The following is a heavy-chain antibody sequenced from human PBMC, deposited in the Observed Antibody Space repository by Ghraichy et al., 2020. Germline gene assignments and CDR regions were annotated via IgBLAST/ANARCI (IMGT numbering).Heavy chain of an antibody. D-gene: IGHD3/OR15-3a*01. V-gene: IGHV3-21*01. J-gene: IGHJ4*02. CDR3: ARGGDWGFDY. CDR2: ISSSSSYI. Sequence: ETLSLTCAASGFTFSSYSMNWVRQAPGKGLEWVSSISSSSSYIYYADSVKGRFTISRDNAKNSLYLQMNSLRAEDTAVYYCARGGDWGFDYWGQGTLVTVSS. CDR1: GFTFSSYS.